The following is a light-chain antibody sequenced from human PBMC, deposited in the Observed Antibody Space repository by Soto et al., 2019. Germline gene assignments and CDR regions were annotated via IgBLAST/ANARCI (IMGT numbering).Light chain of an antibody. J-gene: IGLJ2*01. CDR1: TGAVTSGHY. CDR3: LLSYSGARVV. Sequence: QAVVTQEPSLTVSPGATVTLTCGSSTGAVTSGHYPYWFQQKPGQAPRTLIYDTSNKHSWTPARFSGSLLGGKAALTLSGAQPEDEAEYYCLLSYSGARVVFGGGTKLTVL. CDR2: DTS. V-gene: IGLV7-46*01.